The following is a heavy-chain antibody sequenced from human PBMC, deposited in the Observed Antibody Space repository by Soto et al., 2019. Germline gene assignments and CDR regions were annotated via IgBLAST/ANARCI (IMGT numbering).Heavy chain of an antibody. CDR2: ISYDGSIE. Sequence: GGSLRLSCAASGFTFKNYAMHWVRQAPGKGLEWVAVISYDGSIEFYADSVKGRFTISRDDFKNTMFLQMGSLRVEDTAVYYCARGLPDFDWRLPFGYWGQGTLVTVSS. CDR1: GFTFKNYA. V-gene: IGHV3-30-3*01. D-gene: IGHD3-9*01. J-gene: IGHJ4*02. CDR3: ARGLPDFDWRLPFGY.